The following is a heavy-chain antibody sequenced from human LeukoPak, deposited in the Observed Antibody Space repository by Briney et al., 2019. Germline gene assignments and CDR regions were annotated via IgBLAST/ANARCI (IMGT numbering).Heavy chain of an antibody. Sequence: GASVKVSCKDSGYTFTSYAMNWVRQAPGQGLEWMGWINTNTGNPTYAQGFTGRFVFSLDTSVSTAYLQISSLKAEDTAVYYCARDDSNYVRYYYGMDVWGQGTTVTVSS. J-gene: IGHJ6*02. V-gene: IGHV7-4-1*02. CDR1: GYTFTSYA. CDR3: ARDDSNYVRYYYGMDV. CDR2: INTNTGNP. D-gene: IGHD4-11*01.